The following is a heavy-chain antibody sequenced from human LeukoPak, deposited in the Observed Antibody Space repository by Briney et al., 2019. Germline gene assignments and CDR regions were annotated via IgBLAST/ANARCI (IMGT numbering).Heavy chain of an antibody. Sequence: SVKVSCKASGGTFSIYAITCVRQAPGQGLEWMGRIIPNLGTTYYAQKFQGRITITTDESSSTAYMELSSLRSADTAVYYCARERCSSAACYGIDLDYWGQGTLVTVSS. D-gene: IGHD2-2*01. CDR1: GGTFSIYA. V-gene: IGHV1-69*11. CDR2: IIPNLGTT. J-gene: IGHJ4*02. CDR3: ARERCSSAACYGIDLDY.